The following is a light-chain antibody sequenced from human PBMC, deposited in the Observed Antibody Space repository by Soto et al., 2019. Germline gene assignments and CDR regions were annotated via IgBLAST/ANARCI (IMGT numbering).Light chain of an antibody. V-gene: IGLV2-14*01. CDR1: SSDIGTYNY. Sequence: QSVLTQPASVSGSPGQSITISCTGTSSDIGTYNYVSWYQQHPGNVPKLMIYEVTNRPSGISKRFSGSKSGNTATLTISGLQAEDEADYYCNSYTSSSTLNVFGTGTKVTV. CDR3: NSYTSSSTLNV. CDR2: EVT. J-gene: IGLJ1*01.